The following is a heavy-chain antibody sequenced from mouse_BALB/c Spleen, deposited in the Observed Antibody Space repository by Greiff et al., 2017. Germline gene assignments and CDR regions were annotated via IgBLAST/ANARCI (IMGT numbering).Heavy chain of an antibody. CDR2: ISSGSSTI. V-gene: IGHV5-17*02. Sequence: EVKLMESGGGLVQPGGSRKLSCAASGFTFSSFGMHWVRQAPEKGLEWVAYISSGSSTIYYADTVKGRFTISRDNPKNTLFLQMTSLRSEDTAMYYCARGGGSSPYWYFDVWGAGTTVTVSS. CDR1: GFTFSSFG. J-gene: IGHJ1*01. CDR3: ARGGGSSPYWYFDV. D-gene: IGHD1-1*01.